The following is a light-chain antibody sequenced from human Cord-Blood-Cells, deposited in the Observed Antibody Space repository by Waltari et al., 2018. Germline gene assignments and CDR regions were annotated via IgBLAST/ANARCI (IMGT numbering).Light chain of an antibody. CDR2: DAS. CDR3: QQYDNLPFT. V-gene: IGKV1-33*01. J-gene: IGKJ3*01. CDR1: QDISNY. Sequence: DIQMTQSPSSLSASVGDRVTITCQASQDISNYLNWYQQKPGKAPKLLIYDASNLETGVPSRFSGSGSGTDFTFTISSLQPDDIATYYCQQYDNLPFTFGHGTKVDIK.